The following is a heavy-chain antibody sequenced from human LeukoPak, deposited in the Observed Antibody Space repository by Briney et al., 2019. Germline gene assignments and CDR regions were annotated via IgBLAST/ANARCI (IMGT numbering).Heavy chain of an antibody. CDR1: GGTFSSYA. V-gene: IGHV1-69*04. D-gene: IGHD5-12*01. Sequence: ASVKVSCKASGGTFSSYAISWVRQAPGQGLEWMGRIIPILGIANYAQKFQGRVTITADKSTSTAYMELSSLRSEDTAVYYCARNEGVGATFFDYWAQGPLAPVPS. CDR3: ARNEGVGATFFDY. CDR2: IIPILGIA. J-gene: IGHJ4*02.